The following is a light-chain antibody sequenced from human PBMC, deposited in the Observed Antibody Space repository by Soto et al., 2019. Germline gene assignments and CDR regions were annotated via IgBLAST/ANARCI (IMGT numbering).Light chain of an antibody. V-gene: IGKV3-20*01. J-gene: IGKJ1*01. CDR2: GAS. CDR3: QQYGSSPVT. Sequence: EIVLTQSPGTLSLSPGERATLYCRASQSISSSYLAWYQQKPGQAPRLLIYGASSRATGIPDRFSGSGSGTDFTLTISRLEPEDFAVYYGQQYGSSPVTFGQGTKVDIK. CDR1: QSISSSY.